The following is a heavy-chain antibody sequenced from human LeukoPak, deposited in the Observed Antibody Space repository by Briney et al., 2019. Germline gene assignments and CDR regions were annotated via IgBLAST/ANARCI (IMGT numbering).Heavy chain of an antibody. J-gene: IGHJ4*02. CDR3: ARLDAKEHFIAVAGIYYFDY. D-gene: IGHD6-19*01. V-gene: IGHV1-18*01. CDR1: GYTFTSYG. CDR2: ISAYNGNT. Sequence: ASVKVSCKASGYTFTSYGISWVRQAPGQGLEWMGWISAYNGNTNYAQKLQGRVTMTTDTSTSTAYMELRSLRSDDTAVYYCARLDAKEHFIAVAGIYYFDYWGQGTLVTVSS.